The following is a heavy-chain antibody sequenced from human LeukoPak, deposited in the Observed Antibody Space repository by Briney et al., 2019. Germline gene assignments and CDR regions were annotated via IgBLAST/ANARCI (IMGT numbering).Heavy chain of an antibody. D-gene: IGHD3-9*01. J-gene: IGHJ5*02. CDR3: ARKRLRYFANWFDP. Sequence: ASVKVSCKASGGTFSSYAISWVRQAPGQGLEWMGRIIPILGIANYAQKFQGRVTITADKSTSTAYMELSSLRSEDTAVYYCARKRLRYFANWFDPWGQGTLVTVSS. CDR2: IIPILGIA. CDR1: GGTFSSYA. V-gene: IGHV1-69*04.